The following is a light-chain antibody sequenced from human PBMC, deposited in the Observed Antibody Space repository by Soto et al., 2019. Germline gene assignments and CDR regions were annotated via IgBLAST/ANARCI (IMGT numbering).Light chain of an antibody. J-gene: IGKJ5*01. V-gene: IGKV3-11*01. CDR3: QQRSNWPIT. Sequence: EIVLTQSPATLSLSPGERATLSCRASQSVSSYLAWYQQKPGQAPRLLIYDASNRATGIPARFSGSGSGTAFTLTISSLEPEDFAVYYCQQRSNWPITFGQGPRLEIK. CDR2: DAS. CDR1: QSVSSY.